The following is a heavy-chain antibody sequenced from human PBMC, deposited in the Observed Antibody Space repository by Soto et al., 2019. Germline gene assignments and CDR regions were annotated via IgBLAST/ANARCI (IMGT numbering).Heavy chain of an antibody. CDR1: GFAFSNFG. CDR3: ARAATYGDYVYLGVDY. D-gene: IGHD4-17*01. J-gene: IGHJ4*02. Sequence: QVQLVESGGGVVQPGRSLRLSCAASGFAFSNFGMHWVRQAPGKGLEWVAVIWYDGSNKYYADSVKGRFTISRDNSKNTLYLQMNSLRAEDTAVYDCARAATYGDYVYLGVDYWGQGTLVTVSS. V-gene: IGHV3-33*01. CDR2: IWYDGSNK.